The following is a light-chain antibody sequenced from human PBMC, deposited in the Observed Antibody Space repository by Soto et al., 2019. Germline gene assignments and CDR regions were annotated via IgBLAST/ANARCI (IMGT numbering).Light chain of an antibody. CDR2: GAH. CDR1: QDISSY. J-gene: IGKJ5*01. V-gene: IGKV1-9*01. CDR3: QQYNNWPLIT. Sequence: DIQLTQSPSLLSASVGDRVTITCRASQDISSYLAWYQQKPGRAPELLIHGAHSLHSGVPSRFSGSGSGTEFSLTISGLQSEDFAVYYCQQYNNWPLITFGQGTRLAI.